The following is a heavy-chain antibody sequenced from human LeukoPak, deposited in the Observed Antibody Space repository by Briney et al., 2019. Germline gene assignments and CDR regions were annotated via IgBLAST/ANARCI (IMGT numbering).Heavy chain of an antibody. D-gene: IGHD1-26*01. CDR1: GFTFSSYA. J-gene: IGHJ3*02. Sequence: GGSLRLSCAASGFTFSSYAMSWVRQAPGKGLEWVSAISGSGGSTYYADSVKGRFTISRDNSKNTLYLQMNSLRAEDTAVYYCAKDRLIVGARANAFDIWGQGTMVTVSS. V-gene: IGHV3-23*01. CDR3: AKDRLIVGARANAFDI. CDR2: ISGSGGST.